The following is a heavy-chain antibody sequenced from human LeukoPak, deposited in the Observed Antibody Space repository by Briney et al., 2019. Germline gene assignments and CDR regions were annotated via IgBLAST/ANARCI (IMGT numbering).Heavy chain of an antibody. Sequence: SETLSLTCTVSGGSISTYYWSWIRQPPGKGLEWIGYIYYSGNTNYNPSLKSRVTISVDTSKNQFFLKLTSVTAADTAVYYCARSPYYYYMDVWGKGTTVTVSS. CDR1: GGSISTYY. CDR3: ARSPYYYYMDV. V-gene: IGHV4-59*01. J-gene: IGHJ6*03. CDR2: IYYSGNT.